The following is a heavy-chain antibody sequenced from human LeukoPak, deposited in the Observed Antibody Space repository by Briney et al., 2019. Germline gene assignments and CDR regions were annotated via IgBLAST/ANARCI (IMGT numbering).Heavy chain of an antibody. CDR1: GFTFSSYS. CDR2: ISSSSSYI. V-gene: IGHV3-21*01. Sequence: GGSLRLSCAASGFTFSSYSMNWVRQAPGKGLEWVSSISSSSSYIYYADSVKGRFTISRDNAKNSLYLQMNSLRAEDTAVYYCARDLVVCGGDDYPRWAHLFHDAFDICGQGTMVTVSS. J-gene: IGHJ3*02. CDR3: ARDLVVCGGDDYPRWAHLFHDAFDI. D-gene: IGHD2-21*01.